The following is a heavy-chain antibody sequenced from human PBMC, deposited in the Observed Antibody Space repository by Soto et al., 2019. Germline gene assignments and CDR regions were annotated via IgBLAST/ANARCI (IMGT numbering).Heavy chain of an antibody. CDR3: ARDGYCSGGSCYSVPVFDY. CDR2: IWYDGSNK. V-gene: IGHV3-33*01. J-gene: IGHJ4*02. D-gene: IGHD2-15*01. CDR1: GFTFSSYG. Sequence: QVQLVESGGGVVQPGRSLRLSCAASGFTFSSYGMHWVRQAPGKGLEWVAVIWYDGSNKYYADSVKGRFTISRDNSKNTLYLQMNGLRAEDSAVYCCARDGYCSGGSCYSVPVFDYWGQGTLVTVSS.